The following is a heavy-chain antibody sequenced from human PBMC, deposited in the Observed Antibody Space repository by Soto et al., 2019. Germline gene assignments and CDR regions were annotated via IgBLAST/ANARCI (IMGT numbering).Heavy chain of an antibody. J-gene: IGHJ5*02. Sequence: SETLSLTCAVYGGSFSGYYWSWIRQPPGKGLEWIGEINHSGSTNYNPSLKSRITISVDTSKNQFSLKLSSVTAADTAVYYCASGLIVRGVNTNNWFDPCGKGTLVTVSS. CDR3: ASGLIVRGVNTNNWFDP. CDR1: GGSFSGYY. D-gene: IGHD3-10*01. CDR2: INHSGST. V-gene: IGHV4-34*01.